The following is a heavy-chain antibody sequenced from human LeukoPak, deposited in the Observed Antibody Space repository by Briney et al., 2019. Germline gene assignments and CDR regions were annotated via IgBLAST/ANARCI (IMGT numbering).Heavy chain of an antibody. V-gene: IGHV3-23*01. CDR2: ISDSGAGK. CDR1: GFTFNSYA. CDR3: ARGSLGGN. J-gene: IGHJ4*02. D-gene: IGHD3-16*01. Sequence: GGSLRLSCAASGFTFNSYAMSWVRQAPGKGLEWVSGISDSGAGKYYADSVKGHFTISRDNAKNSLYLQMNSLRAEDTAVYYCARGSLGGNWGQGTLVTVSS.